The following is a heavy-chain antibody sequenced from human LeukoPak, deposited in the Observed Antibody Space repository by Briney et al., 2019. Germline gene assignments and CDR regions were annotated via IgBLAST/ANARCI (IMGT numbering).Heavy chain of an antibody. D-gene: IGHD3-22*01. J-gene: IGHJ5*02. V-gene: IGHV4-31*03. CDR3: ARDSGYDSSGFYYGGFDP. CDR1: GGSISSGAYY. Sequence: SQTLSLTCTVSGGSISSGAYYWSWIRQLPGKDLEWIGYIHYSGSTYYNPSLKSRVSISVDTSKNQLSLKLSSVTAADTALYYCARDSGYDSSGFYYGGFDPWGQGTLVTVSS. CDR2: IHYSGST.